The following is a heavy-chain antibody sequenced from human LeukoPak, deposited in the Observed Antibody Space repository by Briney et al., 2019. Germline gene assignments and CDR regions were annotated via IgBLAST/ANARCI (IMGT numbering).Heavy chain of an antibody. CDR2: IYYSGST. CDR1: GGSISSSSYY. D-gene: IGHD5-24*01. Sequence: SESLSLTCTVSGGSISSSSYYWGWIRQPLGKGLEWIGSIYYSGSTNDNPSLKSRVTISVDTSKNQFSLKLNSVTAADTAVYFCARAGGSVNDYNVIDNWGQGTLVTVSS. J-gene: IGHJ4*02. V-gene: IGHV4-39*07. CDR3: ARAGGSVNDYNVIDN.